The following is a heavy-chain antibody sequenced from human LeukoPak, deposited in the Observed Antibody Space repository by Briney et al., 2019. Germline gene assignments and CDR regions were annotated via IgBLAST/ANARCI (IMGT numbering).Heavy chain of an antibody. J-gene: IGHJ4*02. Sequence: GGSLILSCAASGFTFSSYGMHWVRQAPGKGLERVAVIWYDGSNKYYADSVKGRFTISRDNSKNTLYLQMNSLRAEDTAVYYCARERRDYNIPRHFDYWGQGTLVTVSS. V-gene: IGHV3-33*01. CDR2: IWYDGSNK. CDR1: GFTFSSYG. CDR3: ARERRDYNIPRHFDY. D-gene: IGHD3-22*01.